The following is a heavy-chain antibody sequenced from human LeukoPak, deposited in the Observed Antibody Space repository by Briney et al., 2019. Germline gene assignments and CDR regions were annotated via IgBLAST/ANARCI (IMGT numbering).Heavy chain of an antibody. CDR1: GYTFTSYG. V-gene: IGHV1-18*03. D-gene: IGHD3-3*01. J-gene: IGHJ4*02. Sequence: GSSVKVSCKASGYTFTSYGISWVRQAPGQGLEWMGWISAYNGNTNYAQKLQGRVTMTTDTSTSTAYMELRSLRSDDMAVYYCARGSYYDFWSGYYTSDYWGQGTLVTVSS. CDR2: ISAYNGNT. CDR3: ARGSYYDFWSGYYTSDY.